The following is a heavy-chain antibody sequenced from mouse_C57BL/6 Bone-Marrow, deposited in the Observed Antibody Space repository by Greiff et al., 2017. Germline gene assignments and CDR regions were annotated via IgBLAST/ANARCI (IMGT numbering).Heavy chain of an antibody. Sequence: EVQVVESGGGLVKPGGSLKLSCAASGFTFSDYGMHWVRQAPEKGLEWVAYISSGSSTIYYADTVKGRFTISRDNAKNTLFLQMTSLRSEDTAMYYCATLTGPFAYWGQGTLVTVSA. CDR1: GFTFSDYG. J-gene: IGHJ3*01. V-gene: IGHV5-17*01. D-gene: IGHD4-1*01. CDR2: ISSGSSTI. CDR3: ATLTGPFAY.